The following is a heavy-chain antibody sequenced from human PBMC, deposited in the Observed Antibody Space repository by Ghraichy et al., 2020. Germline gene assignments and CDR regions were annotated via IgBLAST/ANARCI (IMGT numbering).Heavy chain of an antibody. CDR1: GFTFSTYA. CDR2: ISGSYGST. CDR3: AKFGDDYGDYGSFDS. D-gene: IGHD4-17*01. Sequence: LSLTCAASGFTFSTYAMNWVRQAPGKGLEFVSTISGSYGSTYYADSVQCRFTISRDDSKNLVYLQMNRLRAEDTALYYCAKFGDDYGDYGSFDSWGQGTLVTVPS. V-gene: IGHV3-23*01. J-gene: IGHJ4*02.